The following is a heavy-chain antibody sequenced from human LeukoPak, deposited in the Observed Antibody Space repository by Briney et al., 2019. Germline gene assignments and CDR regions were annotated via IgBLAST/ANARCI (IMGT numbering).Heavy chain of an antibody. V-gene: IGHV4-34*01. D-gene: IGHD5-18*01. Sequence: ETLSLTXXXXGGSFXGXYWSWIRQPPGKGLEWIGEINHSGSTNYNPSLKSRVTISVDTSKNQFSLKLSSVTAADTAVYYCAREGDTAMVQFDYWGQGTLVTVSS. CDR3: AREGDTAMVQFDY. CDR1: GGSFXGXY. CDR2: INHSGST. J-gene: IGHJ4*02.